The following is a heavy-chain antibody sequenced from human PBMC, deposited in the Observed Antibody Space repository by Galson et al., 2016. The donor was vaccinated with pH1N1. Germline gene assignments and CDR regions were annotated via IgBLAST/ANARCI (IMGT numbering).Heavy chain of an antibody. CDR3: ARIFYGDYSDYFDY. D-gene: IGHD4-11*01. CDR1: GFSLSTSGVG. CDR2: IYWNDDK. V-gene: IGHV2-5*01. J-gene: IGHJ4*02. Sequence: PALVKPTQTLTLTCTFSGFSLSTSGVGVGWIRQPPGRALEWLAVIYWNDDKRCRPSLKSRLTITKDTSKNQVVLTMTNMDPVDTATYYCARIFYGDYSDYFDYWGQGTLVTVSS.